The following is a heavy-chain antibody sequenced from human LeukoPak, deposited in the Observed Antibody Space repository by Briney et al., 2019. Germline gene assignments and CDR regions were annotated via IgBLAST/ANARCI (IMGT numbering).Heavy chain of an antibody. D-gene: IGHD2-2*02. J-gene: IGHJ4*02. Sequence: GGSLRLSCAASGFTFSSYSMNWVRQAPGRGLEWVSSIVSSGSYIYYADSVKGRFTISRDNAKNSLYLQMNSLRAEDTAVYYCARESGGYCSTTSCYKGYFDYWGQGTLVTVSS. V-gene: IGHV3-21*01. CDR1: GFTFSSYS. CDR2: IVSSGSYI. CDR3: ARESGGYCSTTSCYKGYFDY.